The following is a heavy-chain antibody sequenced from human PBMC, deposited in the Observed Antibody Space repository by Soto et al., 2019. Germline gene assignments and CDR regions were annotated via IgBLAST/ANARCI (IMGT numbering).Heavy chain of an antibody. CDR3: AKDRKGSYCSGGTCYSFDY. D-gene: IGHD2-15*01. CDR1: GFTLGTYV. V-gene: IGHV3-23*01. CDR2: ISGSGGSK. J-gene: IGHJ4*02. Sequence: EVQLLESGGGLVQPGGSLRLSCAASGFTLGTYVMTWVRQAPGKGLEWVASISGSGGSKNYADPVKGRFTISRDNTKNTLYLQMNSLRVDDTAVYYCAKDRKGSYCSGGTCYSFDYWGQGTLVTVPS.